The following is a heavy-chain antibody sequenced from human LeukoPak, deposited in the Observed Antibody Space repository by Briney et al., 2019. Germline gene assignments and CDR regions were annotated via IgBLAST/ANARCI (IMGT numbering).Heavy chain of an antibody. V-gene: IGHV3-23*01. J-gene: IGHJ4*02. D-gene: IGHD6-19*01. Sequence: GGSLRLSCAASGFTFSSYAMSWARRAPGKGLEWVSAISGSSGSAYYADSVKGRFTISRDNSKNTLHLQMNSLRAEDTAVYYCARRSGDSSGWFDYWGQGTLVTVSS. CDR1: GFTFSSYA. CDR2: ISGSSGSA. CDR3: ARRSGDSSGWFDY.